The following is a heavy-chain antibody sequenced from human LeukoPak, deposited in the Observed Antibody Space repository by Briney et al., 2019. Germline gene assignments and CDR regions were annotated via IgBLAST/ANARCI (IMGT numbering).Heavy chain of an antibody. D-gene: IGHD5-24*01. CDR2: IHYSGST. Sequence: SETLSLTCTVSGDSISSYYWSWIRQSPGKGLGWIAYIHYSGSTNYNPSLKSRLTISVDTSKNLFSLKLNSVTTADTAVYYCAAAGAYNYRLAYWGQGTLVTVSS. V-gene: IGHV4-59*01. J-gene: IGHJ4*02. CDR3: AAAGAYNYRLAY. CDR1: GDSISSYY.